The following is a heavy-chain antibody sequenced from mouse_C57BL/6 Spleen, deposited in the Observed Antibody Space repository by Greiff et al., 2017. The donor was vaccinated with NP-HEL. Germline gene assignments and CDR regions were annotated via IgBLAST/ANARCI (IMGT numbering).Heavy chain of an antibody. CDR1: GYTFTSYW. CDR2: IHPNSGST. Sequence: QVQLQQPGAELVKPGASVKLSCQASGYTFTSYWMHWVKQRPGQGLEWIGMIHPNSGSTNYNEKFKSKATLTVDKSSSTSYMQLSSLTSEDSAVYYCARGRSYSNYQGVDYWGQGTSVTVSS. V-gene: IGHV1-64*01. CDR3: ARGRSYSNYQGVDY. J-gene: IGHJ4*01. D-gene: IGHD2-5*01.